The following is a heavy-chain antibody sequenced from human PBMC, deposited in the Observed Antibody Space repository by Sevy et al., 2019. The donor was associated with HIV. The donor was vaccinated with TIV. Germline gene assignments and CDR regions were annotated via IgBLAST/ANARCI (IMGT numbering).Heavy chain of an antibody. D-gene: IGHD1-1*01. CDR2: ISSSSSSTI. Sequence: GGSLRLSCAASGFTFSSYSMNWVRQAPGKGLEWVSYISSSSSSTIYYAVSVKGRFTISRDNAKNSRYLQMNSLRDEDTAVYYCASSGGYTGVYAFDIWGQGTMVTVSS. CDR3: ASSGGYTGVYAFDI. V-gene: IGHV3-48*02. CDR1: GFTFSSYS. J-gene: IGHJ3*02.